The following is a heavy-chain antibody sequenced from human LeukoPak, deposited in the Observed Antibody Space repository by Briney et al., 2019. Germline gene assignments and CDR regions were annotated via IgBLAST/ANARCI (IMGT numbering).Heavy chain of an antibody. J-gene: IGHJ6*02. Sequence: SETLSLTCTVSGGSISRSSYYWGWIRQPPGRGLEWIGTVYYSGTAYCNPSLKSRVTISVDTSQNQFSLKLSSVTAADTAVYYCASLPTNYYYYGMDVWGQGNTVTVSS. V-gene: IGHV4-39*01. CDR1: GGSISRSSYY. D-gene: IGHD5-12*01. CDR2: VYYSGTA. CDR3: ASLPTNYYYYGMDV.